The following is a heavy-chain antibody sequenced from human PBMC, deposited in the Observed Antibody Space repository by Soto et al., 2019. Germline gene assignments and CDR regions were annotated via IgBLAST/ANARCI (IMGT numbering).Heavy chain of an antibody. Sequence: EAQLLESGGDWAQPGGSLRLSCAASGFRFSSHGMSWVRQAPGKGLEWIAGLSRGGGTTYYADSVKGRFTISRDNSKNTLDLIMNSLKVEDTALYYCAKDGQYRTDGFDVCGQGTMVTVSS. V-gene: IGHV3-23*01. CDR1: GFRFSSHG. CDR2: LSRGGGTT. CDR3: AKDGQYRTDGFDV. D-gene: IGHD6-6*01. J-gene: IGHJ3*01.